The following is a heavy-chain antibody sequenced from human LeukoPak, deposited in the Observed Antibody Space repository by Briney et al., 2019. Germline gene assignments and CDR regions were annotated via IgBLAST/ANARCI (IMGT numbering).Heavy chain of an antibody. Sequence: ASVKVSCKVSGYTLTELSMHWVRQAPGKGLEWMGGFDPEDGETIYAQEFQGRVTMTEDTSTDTAYMELSSLRSEDTAVYYCARDVNDDSSGYYYVGYYYYGMDVWGQGTTVTVSS. D-gene: IGHD3-22*01. CDR2: FDPEDGET. CDR3: ARDVNDDSSGYYYVGYYYYGMDV. J-gene: IGHJ6*02. V-gene: IGHV1-24*01. CDR1: GYTLTELS.